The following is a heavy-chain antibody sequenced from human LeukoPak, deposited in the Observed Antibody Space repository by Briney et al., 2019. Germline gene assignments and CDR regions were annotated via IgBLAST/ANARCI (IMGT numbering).Heavy chain of an antibody. CDR1: GFTFSSYA. CDR3: ARESYYYDSSGYFQNQYYFDY. J-gene: IGHJ4*02. Sequence: PGGSLRLSCAASGFTFSSYAMHWVRQAPGKGLEWVAVMSYDGSNKYYADSVKGRFTISRDNSKNTLYLQMNSLRVEDTAVYYCARESYYYDSSGYFQNQYYFDYWGQGTLVTVSS. V-gene: IGHV3-30-3*01. CDR2: MSYDGSNK. D-gene: IGHD3-22*01.